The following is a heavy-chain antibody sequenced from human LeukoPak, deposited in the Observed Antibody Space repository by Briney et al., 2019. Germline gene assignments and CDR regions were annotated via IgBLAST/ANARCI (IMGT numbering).Heavy chain of an antibody. D-gene: IGHD2-15*01. CDR1: GGTFSSYA. J-gene: IGHJ6*03. V-gene: IGHV1-69*05. CDR3: ARVRWRDYYYMDV. Sequence: SVKVSCKASGGTFSSYAISWVRQAPGQGLEWMGGIIPIFGTANYAQKFQGRVTITTDESTSTAYMELSSLRSEDTTVYYCARVRWRDYYYMDVWGKGTTVTVSS. CDR2: IIPIFGTA.